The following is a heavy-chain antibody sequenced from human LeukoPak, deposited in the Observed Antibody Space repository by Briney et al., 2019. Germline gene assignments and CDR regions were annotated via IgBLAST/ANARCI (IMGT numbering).Heavy chain of an antibody. CDR2: ISGSGDRI. V-gene: IGHV3-11*01. CDR3: ARVGRLPGTVVDY. CDR1: GFTFNDYY. D-gene: IGHD6-25*01. J-gene: IGHJ4*02. Sequence: GGSLRLSCAASGFTFNDYYMSWIRQAPGEGLEWISYISGSGDRIYYADSVKGRFTISRDNAKNSLYLQLNSLRAEDTAVYYCARVGRLPGTVVDYWGQGTLVTVSS.